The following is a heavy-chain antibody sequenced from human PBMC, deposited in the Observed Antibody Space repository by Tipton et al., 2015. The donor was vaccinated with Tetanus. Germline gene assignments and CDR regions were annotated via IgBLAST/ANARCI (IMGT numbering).Heavy chain of an antibody. CDR1: GFTFSSYG. V-gene: IGHV3-30*18. D-gene: IGHD3-22*01. J-gene: IGHJ4*02. CDR2: ISYDGSNK. Sequence: SLRLSCAASGFTFSSYGMHWVRQAPGKGLEWVAVISYDGSNKYYADSVKGRFTISRDNSKNTLYLQMNSLRAEDTAVYYCAKDLVAYDSSGYYFDYWGQGTLVTVSS. CDR3: AKDLVAYDSSGYYFDY.